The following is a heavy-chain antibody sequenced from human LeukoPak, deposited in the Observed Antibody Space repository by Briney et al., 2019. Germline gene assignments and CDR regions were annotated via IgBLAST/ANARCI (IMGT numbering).Heavy chain of an antibody. CDR3: VRESQGYTSGWYNGYFDY. D-gene: IGHD6-19*01. CDR1: GDSVFSNSS. J-gene: IGHJ4*02. CDR2: TYYRSKWYN. V-gene: IGHV6-1*01. Sequence: SQTLSLTCAISGDSVFSNSSWNWIRQSPSRGLEWLGRTYYRSKWYNDYVVSVKSRININPDTFKNQFSLQLKSVTPEDTAVYYCVRESQGYTSGWYNGYFDYWGQGTLVAVSS.